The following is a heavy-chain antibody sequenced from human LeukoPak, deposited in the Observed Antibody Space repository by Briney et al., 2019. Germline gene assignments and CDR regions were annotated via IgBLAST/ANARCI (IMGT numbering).Heavy chain of an antibody. CDR2: LYTGGDT. J-gene: IGHJ4*02. CDR3: ARGPGSRGIFDY. V-gene: IGHV3-53*01. CDR1: GFSVSAHY. D-gene: IGHD3-10*01. Sequence: GGSLRLSCAVSGFSVSAHYMSWVRQAPGKGLECVSFLYTGGDTYYADSVKGRFTISRDNSKYTLYLQMNGLRAEDTAVYYCARGPGSRGIFDYWGQGTLVTVSS.